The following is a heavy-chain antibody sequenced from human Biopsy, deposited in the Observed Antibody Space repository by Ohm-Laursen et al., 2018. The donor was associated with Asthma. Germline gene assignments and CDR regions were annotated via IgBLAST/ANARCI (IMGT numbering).Heavy chain of an antibody. J-gene: IGHJ6*02. V-gene: IGHV1-18*03. CDR1: GYTFNSAG. Sequence: ASVKVSCKTSGYTFNSAGITWVRQAPGQGLEWMGWISVYNGNTKVAQKLQDRVTMITDTSTNTAYMELRSLRSDDMAVYFCARAVDYSHYYGIDVWGQGTTVTVS. CDR2: ISVYNGNT. CDR3: ARAVDYSHYYGIDV. D-gene: IGHD3-10*01.